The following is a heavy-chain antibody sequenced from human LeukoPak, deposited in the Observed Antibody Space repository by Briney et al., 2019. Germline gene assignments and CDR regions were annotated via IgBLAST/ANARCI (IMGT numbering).Heavy chain of an antibody. CDR3: ATQGGY. Sequence: GKSLRPSCAASGXIFSSYGMHWVRQAPGKGLEWVAVIWYDGSNDNYADSVKGRFTISRDNSKNTLYLQMNSLRAEDTAVYYCATQGGYWGQGTLVTVSS. CDR1: GXIFSSYG. D-gene: IGHD3-16*01. J-gene: IGHJ4*02. V-gene: IGHV3-33*01. CDR2: IWYDGSND.